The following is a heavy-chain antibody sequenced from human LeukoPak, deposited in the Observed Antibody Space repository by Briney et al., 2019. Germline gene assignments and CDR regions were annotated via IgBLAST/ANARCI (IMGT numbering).Heavy chain of an antibody. J-gene: IGHJ4*02. CDR3: ARSVSGGLECDC. Sequence: PSETLSLTCAVYGGSFSGHYWTWIRQPPGKGLEWIGEINHNGITNYNPSVKSRVTISVDTSKNQFSLELRTVTAADTAVYYCARSVSGGLECDCWAQGSLVTVSS. CDR1: GGSFSGHY. V-gene: IGHV4-34*01. D-gene: IGHD3-16*01. CDR2: INHNGIT.